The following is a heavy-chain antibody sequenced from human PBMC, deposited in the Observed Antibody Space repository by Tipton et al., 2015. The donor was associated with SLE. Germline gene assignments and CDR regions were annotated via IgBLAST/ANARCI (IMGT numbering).Heavy chain of an antibody. D-gene: IGHD2-15*01. CDR1: GYTFTNYG. CDR2: ISAYNGNT. J-gene: IGHJ6*02. Sequence: QVQLVQSGAEVKKPGASVKVSCKASGYTFTNYGFSWVRQAPGQGLEWMGWISAYNGNTKYAQKFQGRVTMTTDTSTTTAYMELRSLRSDDTAVYYCARDRFRCSHGNCDPPVYYGMDVWGQGTTVTVSS. V-gene: IGHV1-18*01. CDR3: ARDRFRCSHGNCDPPVYYGMDV.